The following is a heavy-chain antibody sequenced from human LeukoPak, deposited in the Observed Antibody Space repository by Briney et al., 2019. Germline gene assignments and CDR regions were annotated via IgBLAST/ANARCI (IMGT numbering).Heavy chain of an antibody. D-gene: IGHD3-22*01. CDR2: TYYKSKWYN. J-gene: IGHJ5*02. Sequence: SQTLSLTCAISGDSVSSNSAAWNWIRQSTSRGLEWLGRTYYKSKWYNDYAVSVKSRITINPDTSKNQFSLQLNSVTPEDTAVYYCARAGVDYYDSSGYPIYYFDPWGQGTLVTVSS. CDR1: GDSVSSNSAA. CDR3: ARAGVDYYDSSGYPIYYFDP. V-gene: IGHV6-1*01.